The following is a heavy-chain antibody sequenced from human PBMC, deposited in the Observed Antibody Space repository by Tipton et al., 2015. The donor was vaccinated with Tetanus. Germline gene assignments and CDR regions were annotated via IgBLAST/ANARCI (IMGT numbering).Heavy chain of an antibody. CDR3: VRDFAEFDY. CDR2: INGGGNEK. CDR1: GFTFSSSW. V-gene: IGHV3-7*01. J-gene: IGHJ4*02. Sequence: GSLRLSCAVSGFTFSSSWMSWVRQVPGKGLEWVANINGGGNEKYYVDSVKGRFTISRDNAKNSLYLQMNSLRGEDTAVYYCVRDFAEFDYWGQGTLVTVSS.